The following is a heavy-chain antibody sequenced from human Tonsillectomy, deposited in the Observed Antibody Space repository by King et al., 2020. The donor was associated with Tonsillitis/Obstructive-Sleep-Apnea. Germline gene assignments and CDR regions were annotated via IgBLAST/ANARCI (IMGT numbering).Heavy chain of an antibody. D-gene: IGHD2-2*01. J-gene: IGHJ3*02. CDR3: ARELVLPGDARSGDAVDI. V-gene: IGHV1-2*06. CDR2: INPNSGGT. CDR1: GYTFTDYY. Sequence: QLVQSGAEVKKPGASVKVSCKASGYTFTDYYMHWVRQAPGQGLEWMGRINPNSGGTNYVQKFQGRVTMTRDTSISTTYMELSGLTSDDTARYYCARELVLPGDARSGDAVDIWGQGTMVTGSS.